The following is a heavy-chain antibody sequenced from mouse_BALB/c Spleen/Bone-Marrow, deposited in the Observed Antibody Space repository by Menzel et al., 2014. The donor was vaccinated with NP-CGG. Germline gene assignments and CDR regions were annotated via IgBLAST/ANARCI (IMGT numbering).Heavy chain of an antibody. CDR1: GYTFTDYY. D-gene: IGHD1-2*01. V-gene: IGHV1-19*01. CDR3: ARGDHYYGYGFAY. Sequence: VHVKQSGPELVKPGASVKMSCKASGYTFTDYYMDWVKQSHGESFEWIGRVNPYNGGTSYNQKSKGKATLTVDKSSSTAYMELNSLTSEDSAVYYCARGDHYYGYGFAYWGQGTLVTVSA. CDR2: VNPYNGGT. J-gene: IGHJ3*01.